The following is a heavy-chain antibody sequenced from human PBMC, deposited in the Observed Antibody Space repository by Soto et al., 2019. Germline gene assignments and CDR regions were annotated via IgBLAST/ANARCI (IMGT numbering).Heavy chain of an antibody. CDR3: ARYDSSGYYYDY. Sequence: GGSLRLSCAASGFTFSSYAMHWVRQAPGKGLEYVSAISSNGGITYYANSVKGRFTISRDNSKNTLYLQMGSLRAEDMAVFYCARYDSSGYYYDYWGQGTLGTVSS. CDR2: ISSNGGIT. CDR1: GFTFSSYA. J-gene: IGHJ4*02. D-gene: IGHD3-22*01. V-gene: IGHV3-64*01.